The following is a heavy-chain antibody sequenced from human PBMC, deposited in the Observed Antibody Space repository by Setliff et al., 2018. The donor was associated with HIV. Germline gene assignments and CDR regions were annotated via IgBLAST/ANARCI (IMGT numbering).Heavy chain of an antibody. Sequence: PSETLSLTCTVSGGSVTSSLYYWGWIRQPPGKGLEWIGTIYYGGTTYYNPSLRSRVTISVDTSRNRFFLKLTSVTAADTAIYYCSRAPRFHKGGFDIWGQGIAVTVSS. V-gene: IGHV4-39*01. CDR3: SRAPRFHKGGFDI. D-gene: IGHD2-15*01. J-gene: IGHJ4*02. CDR2: IYYGGTT. CDR1: GGSVTSSLYY.